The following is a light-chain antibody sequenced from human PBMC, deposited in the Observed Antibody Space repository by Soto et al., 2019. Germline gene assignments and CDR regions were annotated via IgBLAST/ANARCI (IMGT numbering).Light chain of an antibody. V-gene: IGLV2-8*01. J-gene: IGLJ2*01. CDR3: SSFAGNNNLV. Sequence: QSALTQPPSASGSPGQSVTISCTGTSSDVGVYNYVSWYRQHPGKAPKLMIYEVSKRPSGVPDRFSGSKSGNTASLTVSGLQAEDEADYYCSSFAGNNNLVFGGGTKLTVL. CDR1: SSDVGVYNY. CDR2: EVS.